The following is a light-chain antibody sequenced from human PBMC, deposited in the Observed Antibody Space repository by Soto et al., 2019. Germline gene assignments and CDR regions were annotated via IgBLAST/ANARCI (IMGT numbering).Light chain of an antibody. CDR1: QSVSSN. V-gene: IGKV3-15*01. CDR2: GAS. Sequence: EIVMTQSPATLSVSPGERATLSCRASQSVSSNLAWYQQKPGQAPRLLIYGASTRATGIPARFSGSGSGTEFPLTISSLQSEDFAVYFCQQDNNWRRSFCQGNKLEIK. J-gene: IGKJ2*01. CDR3: QQDNNWRRS.